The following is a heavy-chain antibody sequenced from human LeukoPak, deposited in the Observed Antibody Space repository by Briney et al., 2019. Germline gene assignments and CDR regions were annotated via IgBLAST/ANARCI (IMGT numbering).Heavy chain of an antibody. Sequence: GGSLRLSCAASGFPFSHYWMHWVRQAPGKGLVWVSRINTDGITTAYADSVKGRFTISKDNAKNTMYLEMNSLRAEDTAVYYCARVLKPFGTPPLNIPMAFWGQGTLVTVSS. J-gene: IGHJ4*02. CDR2: INTDGITT. CDR1: GFPFSHYW. V-gene: IGHV3-74*01. D-gene: IGHD1-14*01. CDR3: ARVLKPFGTPPLNIPMAF.